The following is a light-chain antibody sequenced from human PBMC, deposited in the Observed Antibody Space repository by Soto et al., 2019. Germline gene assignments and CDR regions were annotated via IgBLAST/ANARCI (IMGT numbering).Light chain of an antibody. J-gene: IGLJ1*01. CDR1: STDFVTYNR. Sequence: QSVLTQPPSVSGSPGQSVTISCTGTSTDFVTYNRVSWYQQPPGTAPKLIVYEASNRPSGVPDRFSGSKSGNTASLTISGLQAADEADYYCSLYTSENTYVFGNGTKGTVL. CDR3: SLYTSENTYV. CDR2: EAS. V-gene: IGLV2-18*01.